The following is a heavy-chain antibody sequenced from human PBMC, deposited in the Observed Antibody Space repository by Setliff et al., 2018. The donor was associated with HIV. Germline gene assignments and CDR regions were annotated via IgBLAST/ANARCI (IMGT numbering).Heavy chain of an antibody. V-gene: IGHV2-5*08. D-gene: IGHD3-22*01. CDR3: VHSPPDYGGSGSTPNFDY. J-gene: IGHJ4*02. CDR2: IYWDDDK. CDR1: GGSISSYC. Sequence: TLSLTCTVSGGSISSYCWSWIRQPPGKALEWLALIYWDDDKRYSPSLKNNLAITKDTSKNQVVLTMTNMDPVDTATYYCVHSPPDYGGSGSTPNFDYWGQGTLVTV.